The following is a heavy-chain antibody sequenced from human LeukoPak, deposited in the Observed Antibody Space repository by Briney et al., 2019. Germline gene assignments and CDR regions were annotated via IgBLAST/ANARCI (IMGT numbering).Heavy chain of an antibody. V-gene: IGHV3-74*01. D-gene: IGHD2-15*01. CDR3: ARDPIGGRPDF. CDR1: GFTLRNYW. J-gene: IGHJ4*02. Sequence: GGSLRLSCAVSGFTLRNYWMHWIRQVPGEGLVWVSRIHRDGTTTDYADSVKGRFTISRDAAKDTLFLQMNSLRAEDTGVFYCARDPIGGRPDFWGQGTLVSVSS. CDR2: IHRDGTTT.